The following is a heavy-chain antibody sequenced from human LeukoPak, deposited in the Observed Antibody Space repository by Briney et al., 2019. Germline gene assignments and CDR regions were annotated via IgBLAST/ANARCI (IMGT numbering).Heavy chain of an antibody. V-gene: IGHV4-59*08. CDR1: GGSISSYY. D-gene: IGHD3-22*01. CDR2: VYYSGST. J-gene: IGHJ4*02. CDR3: ARSVYYYDDLDY. Sequence: SETLSLTCTVSGGSISSYYWSWIRQPPGKGLEWIGYVYYSGSTNYNPSLKSRVTISVDTSKNQFSLNLTSVTAADTAVYYCARSVYYYDDLDYWGQGTLVTVSS.